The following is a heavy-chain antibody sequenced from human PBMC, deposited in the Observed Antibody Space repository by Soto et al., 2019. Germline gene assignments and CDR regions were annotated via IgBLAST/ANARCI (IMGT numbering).Heavy chain of an antibody. Sequence: PSETLSLTCTVSGGSISSGDYYWSWIRQPPGKGLEWIGYIYYSGSTYYNPSLKSRVTISVDTSKNQFSLKLSSVTAADTAVYYCARDPTYYYDSSGYYPLDYWGQGTLVTVSS. CDR1: GGSISSGDYY. D-gene: IGHD3-22*01. CDR2: IYYSGST. V-gene: IGHV4-30-4*01. J-gene: IGHJ4*02. CDR3: ARDPTYYYDSSGYYPLDY.